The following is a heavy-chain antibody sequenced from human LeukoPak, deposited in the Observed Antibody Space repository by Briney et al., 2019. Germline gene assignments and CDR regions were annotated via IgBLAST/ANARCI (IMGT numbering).Heavy chain of an antibody. J-gene: IGHJ4*02. D-gene: IGHD3-22*01. CDR1: GFTFSGSA. V-gene: IGHV3-73*01. Sequence: PGGSLRLSCATSGFTFSGSAIHWVRQASGKGLEWVGRIRSKANSYATTDVASVRGRFSISRDDSKNTAYLQMNSLKTEDTAVYNCTRPSYDSSVSGVVYWGQGTLVTVSS. CDR3: TRPSYDSSVSGVVY. CDR2: IRSKANSYAT.